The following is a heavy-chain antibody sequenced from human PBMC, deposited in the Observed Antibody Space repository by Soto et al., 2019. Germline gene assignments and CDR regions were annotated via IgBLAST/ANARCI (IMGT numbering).Heavy chain of an antibody. Sequence: PSETLSLTCTVSGGCISSSSYYWGWIRQPPGKGLEWIGSISYTGSTYYNPSLKSRVAMSVDTSKNQFSLNLSSVTAADTAVYYCARRNWFSLDYWGQGTLVTVSS. V-gene: IGHV4-39*01. CDR2: ISYTGST. J-gene: IGHJ4*02. CDR1: GGCISSSSYY. CDR3: ARRNWFSLDY. D-gene: IGHD3-9*01.